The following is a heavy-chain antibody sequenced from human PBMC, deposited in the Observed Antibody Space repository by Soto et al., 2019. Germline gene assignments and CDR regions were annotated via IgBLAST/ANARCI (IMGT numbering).Heavy chain of an antibody. J-gene: IGHJ3*02. Sequence: SETLSLTCTVSGGSISSYYWSWLRQPPGKGLEWIGYMYYGGSPNYNPSLKSRVTISVDTSKNQFSLILSSVTAADTAVYFCARDRRYCSGGRCSAGDAFDIWGQGTTVNVS. CDR1: GGSISSYY. D-gene: IGHD2-15*01. V-gene: IGHV4-59*01. CDR2: MYYGGSP. CDR3: ARDRRYCSGGRCSAGDAFDI.